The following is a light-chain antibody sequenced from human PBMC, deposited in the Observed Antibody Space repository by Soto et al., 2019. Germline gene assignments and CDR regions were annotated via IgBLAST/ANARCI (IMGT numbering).Light chain of an antibody. V-gene: IGKV1-33*01. CDR1: QDVVVY. CDR2: DAS. Sequence: DIQMTQASSSLSARVGDRITITCQASQDVVVYLDWYQQKPGQAPKVLIYDASSLKTGVPSRFSGSGSGTLFTLTISSLQPEDFATYYCRQYDSLPLTFGGGTKVEIK. J-gene: IGKJ4*01. CDR3: RQYDSLPLT.